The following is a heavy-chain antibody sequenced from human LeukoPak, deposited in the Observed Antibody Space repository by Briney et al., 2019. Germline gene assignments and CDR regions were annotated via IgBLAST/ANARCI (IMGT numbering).Heavy chain of an antibody. CDR1: GGSFSGYY. J-gene: IGHJ6*03. CDR2: INHSGST. V-gene: IGHV4-34*01. CDR3: ARGRAAGRYYYYYYMDV. Sequence: SETLSLTCAVYGGSFSGYYWSWIRQPPGKGLEWIGEINHSGSTNYNPSLKSRVTISVDTSKCQFSLKLSSVTAADTAVYYCARGRAAGRYYYYYYMDVWGKGTTVTVSS. D-gene: IGHD6-13*01.